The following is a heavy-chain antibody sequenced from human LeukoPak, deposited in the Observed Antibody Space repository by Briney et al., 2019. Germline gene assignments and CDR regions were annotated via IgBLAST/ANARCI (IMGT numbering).Heavy chain of an antibody. CDR1: GGTFSSYA. D-gene: IGHD1-26*01. Sequence: ASVKVSCKASGGTFSSYAISWVRQAPGQGLEWMGRIIPILGIANYAQKFQGRVTITADKSTSTAYMELSSLRSEDTAVYYCARDFSGPATANHAIDYWGQGTLVTVSS. CDR3: ARDFSGPATANHAIDY. V-gene: IGHV1-69*04. CDR2: IIPILGIA. J-gene: IGHJ4*02.